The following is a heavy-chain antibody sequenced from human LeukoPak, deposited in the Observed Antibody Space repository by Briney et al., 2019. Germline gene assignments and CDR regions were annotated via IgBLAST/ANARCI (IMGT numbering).Heavy chain of an antibody. CDR3: ARGSGWNSFDP. J-gene: IGHJ5*02. CDR2: IYSNGWT. CDR1: GGSISTDLYY. V-gene: IGHV4-61*02. D-gene: IGHD6-19*01. Sequence: SETLSLTCTVSGGSISTDLYYWTWIRQPAGQSLEWIGRIYSNGWTDYNPPLKSRVSISIDTSKNHFSLKMSLATAADTALYYCARGSGWNSFDPWGQGTLVTVSS.